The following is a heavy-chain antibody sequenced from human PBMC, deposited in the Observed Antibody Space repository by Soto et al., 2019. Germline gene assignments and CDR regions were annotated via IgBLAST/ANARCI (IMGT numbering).Heavy chain of an antibody. D-gene: IGHD3-3*01. CDR3: ARDRRNTIFGVVITQYYYYYMDV. J-gene: IGHJ6*03. V-gene: IGHV3-66*01. CDR2: IYSGGST. CDR1: GFTVSSNY. Sequence: GGSLRLSCAASGFTVSSNYMSWVRQAPGKGLEWVSVIYSGGSTYYADSVKGRFTISRDNSKNTLYLQMNSLRAEDTAVYYCARDRRNTIFGVVITQYYYYYMDVWGKGTTVTVSS.